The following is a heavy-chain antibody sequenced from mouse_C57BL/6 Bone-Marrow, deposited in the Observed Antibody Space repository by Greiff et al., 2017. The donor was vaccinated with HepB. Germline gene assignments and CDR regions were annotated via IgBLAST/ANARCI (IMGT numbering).Heavy chain of an antibody. J-gene: IGHJ4*01. CDR1: GFTFSDYY. Sequence: EVKLVESGGGLVQPGGSLKLSCAASGFTFSDYYMYWVRQTPEKRLEWVAYISNGGGSTYYPDTVKGRFTISRDNAKNTLYLQMSRLKSEDTAMYYCARHGGWLLFYYAMDYWGQGTSVTVSS. D-gene: IGHD2-3*01. V-gene: IGHV5-12*01. CDR2: ISNGGGST. CDR3: ARHGGWLLFYYAMDY.